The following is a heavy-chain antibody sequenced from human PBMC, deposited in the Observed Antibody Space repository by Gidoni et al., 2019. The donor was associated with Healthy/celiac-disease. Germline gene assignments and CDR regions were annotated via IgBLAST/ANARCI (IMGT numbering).Heavy chain of an antibody. CDR2: ISGSGRST. CDR3: AKGCGGDCYSTFDY. V-gene: IGHV3-23*01. J-gene: IGHJ4*02. D-gene: IGHD2-21*02. Sequence: EVQLLDSGGGLAQPGGSLGLPWAASGFTFNNYAMSWVRQAPGKGLEWVSSISGSGRSTNYADSVKGRFTISRDNSKNTLYLQMNSLRAEDTAVYYCAKGCGGDCYSTFDYWGQGTLVTVSS. CDR1: GFTFNNYA.